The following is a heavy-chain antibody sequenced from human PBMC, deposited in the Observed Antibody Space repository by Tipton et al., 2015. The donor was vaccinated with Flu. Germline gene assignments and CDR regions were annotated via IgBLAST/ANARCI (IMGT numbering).Heavy chain of an antibody. CDR3: AKCLGYSSSPEAIDS. CDR2: ISGTGITT. J-gene: IGHJ4*02. V-gene: IGHV3-23*01. D-gene: IGHD6-6*01. CDR1: GFTFGSYA. Sequence: SLRLSCTASGFTFGSYAMSWVRQPPGKGLEWVSGISGTGITTFYADSVKGRFTISRDHSTNTLYLQTDSLRAEDTAVYYCAKCLGYSSSPEAIDSWGQGTLVTVSS.